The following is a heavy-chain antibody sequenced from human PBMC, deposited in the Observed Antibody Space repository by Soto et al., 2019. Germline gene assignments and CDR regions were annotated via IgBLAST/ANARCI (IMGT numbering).Heavy chain of an antibody. J-gene: IGHJ4*02. D-gene: IGHD6-13*01. CDR1: GGSFSGYY. V-gene: IGHV4-34*01. CDR3: AQARIVSGVIAAAGNLAY. Sequence: SETLSLTCAVYGGSFSGYYWSWIRQPPGKGLEWIGEINHSGSTNYNPSLKSRVTISVDTSKNQFSLKLSSVTAADTAVYYCAQARIVSGVIAAAGNLAYWGQGTLVTVSS. CDR2: INHSGST.